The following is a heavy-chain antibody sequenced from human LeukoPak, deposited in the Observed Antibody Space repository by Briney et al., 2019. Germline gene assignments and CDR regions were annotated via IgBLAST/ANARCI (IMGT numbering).Heavy chain of an antibody. V-gene: IGHV1-69*08. CDR3: ASRPYCSSTSCLPDY. Sequence: GSSVKVSCKASGGTFSSYTISWVRQAPGQGLEWMGRIIPILGTANYAQKFQGRVTITADKSTSTAYMELSSLRSEDTAVYYCASRPYCSSTSCLPDYWGQGTLVTVSS. D-gene: IGHD2-2*01. J-gene: IGHJ4*02. CDR2: IIPILGTA. CDR1: GGTFSSYT.